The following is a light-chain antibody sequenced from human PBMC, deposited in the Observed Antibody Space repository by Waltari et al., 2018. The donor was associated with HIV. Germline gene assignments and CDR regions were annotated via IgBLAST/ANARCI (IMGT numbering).Light chain of an antibody. CDR2: WAS. J-gene: IGKJ1*01. V-gene: IGKV4-1*01. Sequence: DVVMTQSPDALAASLGERATINCKATHSVFYTPNAKNYIAWYQQRPGQAPKLLIYWASTREFGVSARFSGSGSGTNFTLTITSLQAEDVAVYYCQQYYSPPPTFGQGTKVEIK. CDR3: QQYYSPPPT. CDR1: HSVFYTPNAKNY.